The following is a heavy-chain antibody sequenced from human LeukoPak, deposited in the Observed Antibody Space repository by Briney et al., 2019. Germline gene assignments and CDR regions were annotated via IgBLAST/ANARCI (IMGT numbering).Heavy chain of an antibody. D-gene: IGHD2-21*02. CDR2: IRYDGSNK. V-gene: IGHV3-30*02. CDR1: GFTFSSYG. Sequence: GGSLRPSCPASGFTFSSYGLHWVRQAPGKGLEWVAFIRYDGSNKYYADSVKGRFTISRDNSKNTLYLQMNSLRAEDTAVYYCAKDFRALQGYWGQGTQVTVSS. CDR3: AKDFRALQGY. J-gene: IGHJ4*02.